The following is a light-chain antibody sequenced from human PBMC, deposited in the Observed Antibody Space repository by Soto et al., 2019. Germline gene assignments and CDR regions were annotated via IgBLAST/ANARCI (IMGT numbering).Light chain of an antibody. V-gene: IGLV2-8*01. CDR2: EVS. CDR3: SSYAGSNNLYV. J-gene: IGLJ1*01. CDR1: SSDVGGYNY. Sequence: SALTQPPSASGSPGQSVTISCTGTSSDVGGYNYVSWYQQHPGKAPKLMIYEVSKRPSGVPDRFSGSKSGNTASLTVSGLQAEDEADYYCSSYAGSNNLYVFGTGTKVTV.